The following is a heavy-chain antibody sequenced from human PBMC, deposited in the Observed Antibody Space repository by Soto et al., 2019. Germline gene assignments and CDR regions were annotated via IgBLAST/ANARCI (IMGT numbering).Heavy chain of an antibody. CDR3: ARDPIISTANWFDP. J-gene: IGHJ5*02. V-gene: IGHV3-21*01. CDR1: GFTFSSYS. CDR2: ISSSSSYI. Sequence: GGSLRLSCAASGFTFSSYSMNWVRQAPGKGLEWVSSISSSSSYIYYADSVKGRFTISRDNAKNSLYLQMNSLRAEDTAVYYCARDPIISTANWFDPWGQGTLVTVSS. D-gene: IGHD3-10*01.